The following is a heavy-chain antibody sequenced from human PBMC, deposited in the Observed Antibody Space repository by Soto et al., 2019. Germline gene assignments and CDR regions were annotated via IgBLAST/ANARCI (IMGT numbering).Heavy chain of an antibody. CDR1: GGTFSSYT. Sequence: QVQLVQSGAEVKKPGSSVKVSCKASGGTFSSYTISWVRQAPGQGLEWMGRIIPILGIANYAQKFQGRVTITADKSTITAYMELSSLRSEDTAVDCCAREYYYGWGSYWGDGDYWGQGTLVNVSS. CDR2: IIPILGIA. CDR3: AREYYYGWGSYWGDGDY. V-gene: IGHV1-69*08. J-gene: IGHJ4*02. D-gene: IGHD3-10*01.